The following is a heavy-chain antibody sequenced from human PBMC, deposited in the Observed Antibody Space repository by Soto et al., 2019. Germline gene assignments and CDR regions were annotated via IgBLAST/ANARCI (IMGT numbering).Heavy chain of an antibody. J-gene: IGHJ3*02. CDR2: IYYSGST. CDR1: GGSISSYY. Sequence: QVQLQESGPGLVKPSETLSLTCTVSGGSISSYYWSWIRQPPGKGLEWIGYIYYSGSTNYNPSLKRRVTISVDTSKNQFSLKLSSVTAADTAVDYCARDRAYYDFWSGPVAFDIWGQGTMVTVSS. D-gene: IGHD3-3*01. CDR3: ARDRAYYDFWSGPVAFDI. V-gene: IGHV4-59*01.